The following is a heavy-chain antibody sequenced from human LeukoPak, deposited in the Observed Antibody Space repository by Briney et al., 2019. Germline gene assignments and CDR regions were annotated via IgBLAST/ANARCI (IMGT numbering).Heavy chain of an antibody. CDR2: INHSGST. V-gene: IGHV4-34*01. J-gene: IGHJ5*02. CDR1: GGSFSGYY. D-gene: IGHD3-10*01. Sequence: PSETLSLTCAVYGGSFSGYYWSWIRQPPGKGLEWIGEINHSGSTNYNPSLKSRVTISVDTSKCQFSLKLSSVTAADTAVYYCARHGPILYCYGSGVNWFDPWGQGTLVTVSS. CDR3: ARHGPILYCYGSGVNWFDP.